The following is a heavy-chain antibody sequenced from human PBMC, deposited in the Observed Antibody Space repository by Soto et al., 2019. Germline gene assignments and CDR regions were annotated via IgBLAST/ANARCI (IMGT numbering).Heavy chain of an antibody. CDR3: AGDFAASTGGGIEY. D-gene: IGHD4-17*01. CDR1: GFTFTDYY. Sequence: QVQLVESGGDLVKPGGSLRLSCAASGFTFTDYYMAWVRQAPGMGLEWISYIGITGTTIYYADSVKGRFTISRDNARNSVFLHLDSLTAADTAIYYGAGDFAASTGGGIEYWGQGTLVSVSS. V-gene: IGHV3-11*01. J-gene: IGHJ4*02. CDR2: IGITGTTI.